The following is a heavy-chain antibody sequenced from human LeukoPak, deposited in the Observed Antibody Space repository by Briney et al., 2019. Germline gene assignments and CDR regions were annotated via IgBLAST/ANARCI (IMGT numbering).Heavy chain of an antibody. V-gene: IGHV4-59*01. D-gene: IGHD6-6*01. J-gene: IGHJ6*03. CDR2: IYYSGST. Sequence: SETLSLTCTVSGGSISSYYWRWIRQPPGKGLDWIGYIYYSGSTNYNPSLKSRVTISVDTSKNPFSLKLSSVTAADTAVYYCARTTIAARRYMDVWGKGTTVTVSS. CDR1: GGSISSYY. CDR3: ARTTIAARRYMDV.